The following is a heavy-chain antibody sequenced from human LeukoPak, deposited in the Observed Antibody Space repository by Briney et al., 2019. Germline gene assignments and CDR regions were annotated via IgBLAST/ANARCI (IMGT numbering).Heavy chain of an antibody. CDR3: ARRDGYADY. CDR1: GFTFSSYS. CDR2: IGSSSNYM. V-gene: IGHV3-21*01. Sequence: PGGSLRLSCAASGFTFSSYSMNWVRQAPGKGLEWVSSIGSSSNYMYYADSVKGRFTISRDNAKNSPYLQMNSLRAEDTAVYYCARRDGYADYWGQGTLVTVSS. D-gene: IGHD5-24*01. J-gene: IGHJ4*02.